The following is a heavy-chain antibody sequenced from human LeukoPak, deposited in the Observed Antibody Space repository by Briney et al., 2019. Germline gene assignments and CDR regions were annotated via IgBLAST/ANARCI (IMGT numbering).Heavy chain of an antibody. J-gene: IGHJ2*01. CDR2: IYYSGST. CDR1: GGSISSYY. Sequence: KPSETLSLTCTVSGGSISSYYWSWIRQPPGKGLEWIGYIYYSGSTNYNPSLKSRVTISVDTSKNQFSLKLSSVTAADTAVYYCARRDSTYWYFDVWGRGTLVTVFS. CDR3: ARRDSTYWYFDV. D-gene: IGHD2/OR15-2a*01. V-gene: IGHV4-59*01.